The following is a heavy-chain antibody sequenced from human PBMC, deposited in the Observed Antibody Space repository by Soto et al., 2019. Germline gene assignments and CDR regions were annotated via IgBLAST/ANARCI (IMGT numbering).Heavy chain of an antibody. CDR2: IYYSGST. CDR1: GGSISSYY. D-gene: IGHD1-1*01. J-gene: IGHJ6*02. V-gene: IGHV4-59*01. Sequence: PSETLSLTCTVSGGSISSYYWSWIRQPPGKGLEWIGYIYYSGSTNYNPSLKSRVTISVDTSKNQLSLKLSSVTAADTAVYYCARGGIWNDVVPGNYYYYGMDVWGQGTTVTVSS. CDR3: ARGGIWNDVVPGNYYYYGMDV.